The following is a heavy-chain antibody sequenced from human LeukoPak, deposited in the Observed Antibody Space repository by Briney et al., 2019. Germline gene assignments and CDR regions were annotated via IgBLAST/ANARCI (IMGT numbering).Heavy chain of an antibody. V-gene: IGHV1-46*01. D-gene: IGHD3-22*01. CDR2: INPSGGST. J-gene: IGHJ4*02. Sequence: GASVKVSCKASGYTFTSYYMHWVRQAPGQGLEWMGIINPSGGSTSYAQKFQGRVTMTRDTSTSTVYMELSSLRSEDTAVYYCARVPTSDSSGYPFDYWGQGTLVTVFS. CDR3: ARVPTSDSSGYPFDY. CDR1: GYTFTSYY.